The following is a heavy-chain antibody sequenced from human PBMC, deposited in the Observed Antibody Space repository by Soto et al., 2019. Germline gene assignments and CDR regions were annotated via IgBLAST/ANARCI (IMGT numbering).Heavy chain of an antibody. D-gene: IGHD1-26*01. J-gene: IGHJ3*02. CDR2: IYWNDDK. V-gene: IGHV2-5*01. CDR3: AHRHELGSFDI. Sequence: SGPTLVNPTQTLRLSCTFSGFSLSTRAVGVGWIRQPPGKALEWLALIYWNDDKRYSPSLKNRLTITKDTSKNHVVLTMTNMDPVDXATYYCAHRHELGSFDIWGQGTKVTVSS. CDR1: GFSLSTRAVG.